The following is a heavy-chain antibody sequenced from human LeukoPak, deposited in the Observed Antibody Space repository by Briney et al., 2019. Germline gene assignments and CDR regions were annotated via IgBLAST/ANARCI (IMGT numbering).Heavy chain of an antibody. V-gene: IGHV3-30*18. Sequence: RAGGSLRLSCAASGFTFSSYGMHWVRQAPGKGLEWVAVISYDGSNKYYADSVKGRFTISRDNSKNTLYLQMNSLRAEDTAVYYCAKDVRRYYDSSGPLDYWGQGTLVTVSS. CDR2: ISYDGSNK. CDR1: GFTFSSYG. J-gene: IGHJ4*02. D-gene: IGHD3-22*01. CDR3: AKDVRRYYDSSGPLDY.